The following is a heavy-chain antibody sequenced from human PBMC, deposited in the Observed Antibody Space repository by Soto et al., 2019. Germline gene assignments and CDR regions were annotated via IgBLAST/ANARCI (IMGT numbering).Heavy chain of an antibody. V-gene: IGHV3-53*01. Sequence: GGSLRLSCAASGFTVSSNYMSWVRQAPGKGLEWVSVIYSGGSTYYADSVKGRFTISRDNSKNTLYLQMNSLRAEDTAVYYCAREWLVRDYYGMDVWGQGTTVTVSS. CDR3: AREWLVRDYYGMDV. CDR1: GFTVSSNY. D-gene: IGHD6-19*01. J-gene: IGHJ6*02. CDR2: IYSGGST.